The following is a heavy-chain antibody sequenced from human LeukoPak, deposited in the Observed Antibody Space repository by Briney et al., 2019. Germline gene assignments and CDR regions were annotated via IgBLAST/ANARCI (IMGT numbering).Heavy chain of an antibody. D-gene: IGHD3-3*01. CDR3: ARPTYNDFRSPYYNYFDY. CDR1: GYTFIDYS. J-gene: IGHJ4*02. V-gene: IGHV1-2*02. CDR2: INPNSGDT. Sequence: ASVKVSCKASGYTFIDYSMHWVRQAPGQGLEWVGWINPNSGDTKFAQRFQGRVTMTRDTSISTAYMELNGLRSDDTAVYYCARPTYNDFRSPYYNYFDYWGQGTLVTVSS.